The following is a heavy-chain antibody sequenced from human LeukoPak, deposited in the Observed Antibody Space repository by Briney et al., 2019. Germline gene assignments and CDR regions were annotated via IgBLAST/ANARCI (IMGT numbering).Heavy chain of an antibody. D-gene: IGHD3-3*01. J-gene: IGHJ6*03. CDR3: ARDQPRQGFWSGYYYMDV. Sequence: RTGGSLRLSCAASGFTFSSYWMSWVRQAPGKGLEWVANIKQDGSEKYYVDSVKGRFTISRGNAKNSLYLQMNSLRAEDTAVYYCARDQPRQGFWSGYYYMDVWGKGTTVTVSS. V-gene: IGHV3-7*01. CDR1: GFTFSSYW. CDR2: IKQDGSEK.